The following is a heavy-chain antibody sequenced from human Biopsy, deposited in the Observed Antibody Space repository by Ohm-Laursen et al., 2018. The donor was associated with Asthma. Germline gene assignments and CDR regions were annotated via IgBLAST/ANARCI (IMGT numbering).Heavy chain of an antibody. Sequence: SSVKVSCKASGGTFSSYAISWVRQAPGQGLEWMGGIIPIFGTANYAQKFQGRVTITADESTGTAYMEPSSLRSEDTAVYYCARSSHINWGGYFDYWGQGTLVTVSS. D-gene: IGHD7-27*01. CDR2: IIPIFGTA. CDR3: ARSSHINWGGYFDY. CDR1: GGTFSSYA. V-gene: IGHV1-69*01. J-gene: IGHJ4*02.